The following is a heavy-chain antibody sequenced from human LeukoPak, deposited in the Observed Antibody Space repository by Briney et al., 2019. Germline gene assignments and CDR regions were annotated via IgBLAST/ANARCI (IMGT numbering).Heavy chain of an antibody. Sequence: ASVTVSCKASGYAFSSFGITWVRQAPGQGLEWMEWISAYNGNTNYAQKVQDRVTMKTDTSTNTAYMEMRSLTSDDTAVYYCARVRAVAGLVDAFDKWGQGTMVTVSS. J-gene: IGHJ3*02. CDR2: ISAYNGNT. CDR1: GYAFSSFG. CDR3: ARVRAVAGLVDAFDK. V-gene: IGHV1-18*04. D-gene: IGHD6-19*01.